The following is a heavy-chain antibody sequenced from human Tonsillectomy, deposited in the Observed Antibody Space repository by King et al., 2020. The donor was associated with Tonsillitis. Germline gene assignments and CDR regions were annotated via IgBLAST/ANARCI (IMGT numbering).Heavy chain of an antibody. J-gene: IGHJ3*02. CDR1: GYTFTNYY. CDR2: INPSGGSA. CDR3: ARVGGTYDALDI. D-gene: IGHD1-26*01. V-gene: IGHV1-46*03. Sequence: VQLVESGAEVRKPGASVTVSCTASGYTFTNYYIHWVRQAPGQGLEWMGVINPSGGSASSPQKFQGRVTMTRDTSTNTVYMELSSLKSEDTAVYYCARVGGTYDALDIWGQGTMVTVSP.